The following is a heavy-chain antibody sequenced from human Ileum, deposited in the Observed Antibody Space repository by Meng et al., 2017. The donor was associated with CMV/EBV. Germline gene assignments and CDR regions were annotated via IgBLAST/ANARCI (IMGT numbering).Heavy chain of an antibody. Sequence: IHWLRQAPGQELEFMGWININSGGTKYSRKFQGRITLTRDTSSTTANMELTSLTSDDTAVYFCARGGDSDKAFWSGYYAPRNFYFDNWGQGTLVTVSS. V-gene: IGHV1-2*02. J-gene: IGHJ4*02. D-gene: IGHD3-3*01. CDR2: ININSGGT. CDR3: ARGGDSDKAFWSGYYAPRNFYFDN.